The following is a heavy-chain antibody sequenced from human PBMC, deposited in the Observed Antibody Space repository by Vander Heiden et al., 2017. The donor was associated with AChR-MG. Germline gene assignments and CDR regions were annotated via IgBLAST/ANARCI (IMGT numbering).Heavy chain of an antibody. CDR1: GGSISRGDYY. V-gene: IGHV4-30-4*01. CDR2: IYYSGST. CDR3: ARDITPSGSSWHPTIDY. Sequence: QVQLQESGPGLVKPSQTLSLTCTFPGGSISRGDYYWSWIRQPPGKGLEWIGYIYYSGSTYYNPSLKSRVTISVDTSKNQFSLKLSSVTAADTAVYYCARDITPSGSSWHPTIDYWGQGTLVTVSS. J-gene: IGHJ4*02. D-gene: IGHD6-13*01.